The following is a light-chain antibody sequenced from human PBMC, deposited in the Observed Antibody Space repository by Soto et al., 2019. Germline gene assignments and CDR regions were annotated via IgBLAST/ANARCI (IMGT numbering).Light chain of an antibody. CDR2: KAS. CDR3: QQYNTYART. CDR1: QSISNR. V-gene: IGKV1-5*03. J-gene: IGKJ1*01. Sequence: DIQMTQFPSTLSASVGDRVTITCRASQSISNRLAWFQLKSGAAHNLLIHKASSLESGVPSRFSGSGSGTECPLTISSLQPDDFATYYCQQYNTYARTVGQGTKVEIK.